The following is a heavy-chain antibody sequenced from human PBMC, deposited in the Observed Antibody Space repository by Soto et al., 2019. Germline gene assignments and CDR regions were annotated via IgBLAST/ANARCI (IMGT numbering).Heavy chain of an antibody. D-gene: IGHD1-26*01. CDR3: ARDTKSGSYSLAY. J-gene: IGHJ4*02. CDR1: GFTFSSYA. V-gene: IGHV3-64*01. CDR2: ISSNGGST. Sequence: GGSLRLSCAASGFTFSSYAMHWVRQAPGKGLEYVSAISSNGGSTYYANSVKGRFTISRDNSKNTLYLQMGSLRAEDMAVYYCARDTKSGSYSLAYWGQGTLVTVSS.